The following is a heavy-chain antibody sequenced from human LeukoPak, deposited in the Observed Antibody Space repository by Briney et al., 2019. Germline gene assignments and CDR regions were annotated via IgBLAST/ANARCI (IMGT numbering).Heavy chain of an antibody. J-gene: IGHJ4*02. CDR1: GFTFSSYG. CDR2: ISYDGSNK. V-gene: IGHV3-30*18. D-gene: IGHD4-17*01. Sequence: GRSLRLSCAASGFTFSSYGMHWVRQAPGKGLEWVAVISYDGSNKYYADSVKGRFTISRDNSKNTLYLQMNSLRAEDTAVYYCAKDGGYGDYAVGYWGQGTPVTVSS. CDR3: AKDGGYGDYAVGY.